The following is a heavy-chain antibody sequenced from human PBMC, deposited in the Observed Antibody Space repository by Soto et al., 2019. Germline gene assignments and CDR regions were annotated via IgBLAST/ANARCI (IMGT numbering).Heavy chain of an antibody. CDR3: ARGVLYDFWSGYYTRGYYYYGMDV. CDR1: GFTFSDYY. D-gene: IGHD3-3*01. V-gene: IGHV3-11*01. CDR2: ISSSGSTI. J-gene: IGHJ6*02. Sequence: PGGSLRLSCAASGFTFSDYYMSWIRQAPGKGLEWVSYISSSGSTIYCADSVKGRFTISRDNAKNSLYLQMNSLRAEDTAVYYCARGVLYDFWSGYYTRGYYYYGMDVWGQGTTVTVSS.